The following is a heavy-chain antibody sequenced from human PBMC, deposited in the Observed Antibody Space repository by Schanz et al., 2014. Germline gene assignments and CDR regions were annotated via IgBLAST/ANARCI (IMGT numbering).Heavy chain of an antibody. D-gene: IGHD1-1*01. CDR1: GFTFSTYA. CDR3: VKDPDKYNWNDVEGMDV. J-gene: IGHJ6*01. Sequence: ESGGGLVQPGGSLRLSCAASGFTFSTYAMSWARQTPGKGLEWVSSITTGGNTYYRDSVKGRFTISRDNSKNTLYLQMKSLRVEDTAVYYCVKDPDKYNWNDVEGMDVWGPGTTVAVSS. CDR2: ITTGGNT. V-gene: IGHV3-23*01.